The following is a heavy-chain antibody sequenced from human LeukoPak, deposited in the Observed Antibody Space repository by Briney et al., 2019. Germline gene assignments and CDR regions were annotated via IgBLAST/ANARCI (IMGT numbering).Heavy chain of an antibody. Sequence: PSETLSLTCTVSGGSISSYYWSWIRQPPGKGLEWIGYIYYSGSTNYNPSLKSRVTISVDTSKNQFSLKLSSVTAADTAVYYCARHSAYWWFDPWAREPWSPSPQ. J-gene: IGHJ5*02. D-gene: IGHD2-8*02. CDR3: ARHSAYWWFDP. CDR2: IYYSGST. CDR1: GGSISSYY. V-gene: IGHV4-59*08.